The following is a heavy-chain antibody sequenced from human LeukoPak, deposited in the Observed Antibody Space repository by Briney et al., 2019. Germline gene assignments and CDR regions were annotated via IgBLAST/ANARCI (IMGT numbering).Heavy chain of an antibody. CDR1: GFTFSSYA. J-gene: IGHJ6*02. D-gene: IGHD3-10*01. CDR3: AKDLGYYGSGRTNYYYGMDV. CDR2: ISGSGGST. Sequence: PGGSLRLSCAASGFTFSSYAMSWVRQAPGKGLEWVSAISGSGGSTYYADSVKGRFTISRDNSKNTLYLQMNSLRAEDTAVYYCAKDLGYYGSGRTNYYYGMDVWGQGTTVTVSS. V-gene: IGHV3-23*01.